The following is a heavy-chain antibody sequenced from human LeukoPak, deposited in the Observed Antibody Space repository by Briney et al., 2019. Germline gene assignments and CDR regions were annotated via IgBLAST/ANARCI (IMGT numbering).Heavy chain of an antibody. CDR1: GFTFSSYS. CDR3: ARTFDY. J-gene: IGHJ4*02. Sequence: GGSLRLSCAASGFTFSSYSMNWVRQAPGKGLEWVSYIRSDSSTIYYADSVKGRFTISRDNAKNTLYLQMNSLRAEDTAVYYCARTFDYWGQGTLVTVSS. V-gene: IGHV3-48*04. CDR2: IRSDSSTI.